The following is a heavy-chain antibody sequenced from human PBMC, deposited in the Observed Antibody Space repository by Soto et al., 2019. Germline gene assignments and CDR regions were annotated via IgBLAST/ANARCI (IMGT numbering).Heavy chain of an antibody. CDR1: GYTFTGHY. V-gene: IGHV1-2*02. CDR2: INPNSVGT. Sequence: QVQLVQSGAEVKKPGASVKVSCKASGYTFTGHYMHWVRQAPGQGLEWMGWINPNSVGTNYAQKFQGRVTITADKSTSTAYMELSSLRSEDTAVYYCARDEGSSSSSYYYYGMDVWGQGTTVTVSS. CDR3: ARDEGSSSSSYYYYGMDV. D-gene: IGHD6-6*01. J-gene: IGHJ6*02.